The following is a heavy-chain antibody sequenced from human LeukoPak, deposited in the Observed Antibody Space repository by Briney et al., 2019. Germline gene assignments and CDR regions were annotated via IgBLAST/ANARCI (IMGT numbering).Heavy chain of an antibody. CDR2: SNPTNGGT. Sequence: GASVKVSCKASGYTFTDYYIHWVRQAPGQGLEWIGWSNPTNGGTNYVQKFQGRVTMTRDTSISTAYMDLSSLRSDDTAMYYCARVVPESRYYYYYDVDVWGQGTTVTVSS. V-gene: IGHV1-2*02. J-gene: IGHJ6*02. CDR3: ARVVPESRYYYYYDVDV. CDR1: GYTFTDYY. D-gene: IGHD2-2*01.